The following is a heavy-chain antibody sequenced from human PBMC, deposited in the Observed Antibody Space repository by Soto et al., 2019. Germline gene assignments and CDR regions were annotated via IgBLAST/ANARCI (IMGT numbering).Heavy chain of an antibody. CDR1: GFTFSSYW. CDR3: AKNRASFDY. V-gene: IGHV3-7*01. J-gene: IGHJ4*02. CDR2: IKQDGSEK. D-gene: IGHD5-12*01. Sequence: LSLTCAASGFTFSSYWMSWVRQAPGKGLEWVANIKQDGSEKYYVDSVKGRFTISRDNAKNSLYLQMNSLRAEDTAVYYCAKNRASFDYWGQGTLVTVSS.